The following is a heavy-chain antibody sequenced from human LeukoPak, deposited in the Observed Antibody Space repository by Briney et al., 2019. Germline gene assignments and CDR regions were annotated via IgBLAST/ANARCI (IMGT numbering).Heavy chain of an antibody. D-gene: IGHD6-19*01. J-gene: IGHJ4*02. CDR3: ARDPDYSSGFPYSAY. V-gene: IGHV3-23*01. Sequence: SGGSLSLSCAASGCTFSSYAMSWVRQAPGKGLEWVSAISVSCGSTYYADSVKRRFTISSDTSKKTMYLQMNSLRAEDTAVYYCARDPDYSSGFPYSAYWGEATLATVSS. CDR2: ISVSCGST. CDR1: GCTFSSYA.